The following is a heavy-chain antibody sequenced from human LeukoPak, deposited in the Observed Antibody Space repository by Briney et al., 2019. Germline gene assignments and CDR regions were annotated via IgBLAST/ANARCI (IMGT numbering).Heavy chain of an antibody. D-gene: IGHD6-13*01. Sequence: GGSLRLSCAASGFTFSSYAMSWVRQAPGKGLEWVAVISYDGSNKYYADSVKGRFTISRDNSKNTLYLQMNSLRAEDTAVYYCAKGRIAAAGRLDYWGQGTLVTVSS. CDR3: AKGRIAAAGRLDY. J-gene: IGHJ4*02. CDR1: GFTFSSYA. V-gene: IGHV3-30*18. CDR2: ISYDGSNK.